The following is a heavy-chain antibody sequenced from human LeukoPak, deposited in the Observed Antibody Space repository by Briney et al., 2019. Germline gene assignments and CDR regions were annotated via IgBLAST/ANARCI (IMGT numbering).Heavy chain of an antibody. D-gene: IGHD3-3*02. J-gene: IGHJ6*03. Sequence: ASVKVSCKASGYTFTGYFIHRVRQAPGQGLEWMGRINPNTGGTNYAQKFQGRVTMTRDTSITTAYMELSRLRSDDTAIYYCARVKSDIFHYMDVWGKGTTVTVSS. CDR2: INPNTGGT. CDR3: ARVKSDIFHYMDV. V-gene: IGHV1-2*06. CDR1: GYTFTGYF.